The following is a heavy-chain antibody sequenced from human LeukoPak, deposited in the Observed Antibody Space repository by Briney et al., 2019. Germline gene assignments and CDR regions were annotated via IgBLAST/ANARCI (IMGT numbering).Heavy chain of an antibody. CDR1: GFTFSSYS. V-gene: IGHV3-48*01. CDR3: ARDMGGSCFDY. CDR2: ISSSSTI. D-gene: IGHD1-26*01. Sequence: PGGSLRLSCAASGFTFSSYSMNWVRQAPGKGLEWVSYISSSSTIYYADSVKGRFTISRDNAKNSLYLQMNSLRAEDTAVYYCARDMGGSCFDYWGQGTLVTVSS. J-gene: IGHJ4*02.